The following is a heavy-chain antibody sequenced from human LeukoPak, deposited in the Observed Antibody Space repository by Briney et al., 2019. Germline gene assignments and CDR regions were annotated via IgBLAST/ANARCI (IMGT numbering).Heavy chain of an antibody. CDR2: IKSKTDGGTT. J-gene: IGHJ4*02. D-gene: IGHD1-26*01. CDR3: TTGVVRAMNTAVDY. CDR1: GFTFSHAW. Sequence: GGSLRLSCAASGFTFSHAWMSWVRQAPGKGLEWVGRIKSKTDGGTTDYAAPVKGRFTISRDDSKNTLYLQMNSLKTEDTAVYYCTTGVVRAMNTAVDYWGQGTLVTVSS. V-gene: IGHV3-15*01.